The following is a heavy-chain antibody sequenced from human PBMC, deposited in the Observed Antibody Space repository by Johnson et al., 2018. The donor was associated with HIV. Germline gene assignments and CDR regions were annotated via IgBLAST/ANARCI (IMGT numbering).Heavy chain of an antibody. D-gene: IGHD4-23*01. CDR3: AKPPREVTVVDAFDI. J-gene: IGHJ3*02. CDR1: GFTFDDYG. V-gene: IGHV3-66*02. CDR2: IYSGGST. Sequence: VQLVESGGGVVRPGGSLRLSCAASGFTFDDYGMSWVRQAPGKGLEWVSIIYSGGSTYYADSVKGRFTISRDNSKNTLFLQMNSLRPEDTALYSCAKPPREVTVVDAFDIKGQGTMVTVSS.